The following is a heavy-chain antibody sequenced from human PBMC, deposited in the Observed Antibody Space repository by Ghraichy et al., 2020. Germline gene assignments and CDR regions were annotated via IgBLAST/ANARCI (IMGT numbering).Heavy chain of an antibody. V-gene: IGHV6-1*01. D-gene: IGHD6-13*01. CDR3: ASGAAAAGMGS. CDR2: TYYRSKWFK. Sequence: SETLSLTCAISGDSVSSNNAVWHWIRQSPSRGLEWLGRTYYRSKWFKEYAVFVKSRITINSDTSKNQFSLQLNSATPEDTAVYFCASGAAAAGMGSWGQGTLVTVSS. J-gene: IGHJ5*02. CDR1: GDSVSSNNAV.